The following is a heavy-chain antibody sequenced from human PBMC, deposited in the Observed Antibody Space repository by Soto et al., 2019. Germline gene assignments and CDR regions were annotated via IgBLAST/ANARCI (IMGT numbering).Heavy chain of an antibody. V-gene: IGHV4-4*02. Sequence: KTSDTLSLTCAVSGVSLTSGNWWTCVRQSPQRGLEYIGEIFHDGTANYYPSVERRVAMSVDTSRNQFSLKLTSVTAADTAVYFFARLVYDTRLNYMYFDFWGPGTLVTVSS. CDR3: ARLVYDTRLNYMYFDF. D-gene: IGHD3-10*01. J-gene: IGHJ4*02. CDR1: GVSLTSGNW. CDR2: IFHDGTA.